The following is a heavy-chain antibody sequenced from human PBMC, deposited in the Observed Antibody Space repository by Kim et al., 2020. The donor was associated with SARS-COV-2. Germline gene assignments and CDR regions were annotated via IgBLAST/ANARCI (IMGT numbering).Heavy chain of an antibody. Sequence: GGSLRLSCAASGFTVSSNYMSWVRQAPGKGLEWVSVIYSGGSTYYADSVKGRFTISRDNSKNTLYLQMNSLRAEDTAVYYCARDLYDSSGFFDIWGQGTMVTVSS. V-gene: IGHV3-66*01. CDR2: IYSGGST. CDR1: GFTVSSNY. CDR3: ARDLYDSSGFFDI. J-gene: IGHJ3*02. D-gene: IGHD3-22*01.